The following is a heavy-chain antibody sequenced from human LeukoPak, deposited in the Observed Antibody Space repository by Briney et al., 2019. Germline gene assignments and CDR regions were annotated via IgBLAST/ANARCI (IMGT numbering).Heavy chain of an antibody. CDR2: IIPIFGTA. Sequence: SVKVSCKASGGTYSSYAISWVRQAPGQGLEWMGRIIPIFGTANYAQKFQGRVTITTDESTSTAYMELSSLRSEDTAVYYCCSVIIDGYFDYWGQGTLVTVSS. CDR1: GGTYSSYA. CDR3: CSVIIDGYFDY. J-gene: IGHJ4*02. D-gene: IGHD3-3*01. V-gene: IGHV1-69*05.